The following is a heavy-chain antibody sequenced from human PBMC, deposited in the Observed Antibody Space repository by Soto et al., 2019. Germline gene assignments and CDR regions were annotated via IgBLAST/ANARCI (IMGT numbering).Heavy chain of an antibody. CDR1: GFTLNTYG. J-gene: IGHJ6*02. V-gene: IGHV3-30*02. CDR3: AKDHRPREDILTGYSLPYYYYGMDV. Sequence: PGGSLRLSCAASGFTLNTYGMYWVRQAPGKGLEWVAVSWYDGTNKDYADSVKGRFTISRDNSKNTLYLQMNSLRAEDTAVYYCAKDHRPREDILTGYSLPYYYYGMDVWGQGTTVTVSS. CDR2: SWYDGTNK. D-gene: IGHD3-9*01.